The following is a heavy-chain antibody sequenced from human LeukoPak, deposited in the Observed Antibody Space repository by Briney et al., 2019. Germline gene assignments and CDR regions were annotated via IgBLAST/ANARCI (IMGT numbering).Heavy chain of an antibody. CDR2: IGGSDTST. J-gene: IGHJ4*01. CDR3: AKDPRPYGGHYFDY. CDR1: GFTFNNYA. Sequence: GGSLRLSCTASGFTFNNYAMNWVRQAPGKGLEWVSNIGGSDTSTNYADSVKGRFTVSRVNSKNTLFLQMNSLRAEDTAVYYCAKDPRPYGGHYFDYWGHGSLVTVSS. V-gene: IGHV3-23*01. D-gene: IGHD4-23*01.